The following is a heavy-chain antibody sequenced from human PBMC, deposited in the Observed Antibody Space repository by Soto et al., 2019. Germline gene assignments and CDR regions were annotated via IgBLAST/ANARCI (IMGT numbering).Heavy chain of an antibody. V-gene: IGHV1-18*01. CDR2: ISAFNGNT. Sequence: QDQLVQSGAVVKKPGASVKVSCKASGYSFTNYGITWVRQAPGQGLEWMGWISAFNGNTHSAQKLQGRVTMTTDASTSTAYLELRSLRSDDTAVYYCARDRGVAPPVAGNTHYYYYMDVWGKGTTVTVSS. J-gene: IGHJ6*03. CDR3: ARDRGVAPPVAGNTHYYYYMDV. D-gene: IGHD6-19*01. CDR1: GYSFTNYG.